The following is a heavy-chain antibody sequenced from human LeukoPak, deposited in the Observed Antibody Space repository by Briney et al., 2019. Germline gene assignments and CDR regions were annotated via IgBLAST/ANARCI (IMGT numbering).Heavy chain of an antibody. Sequence: PSETLSLTCAVYGGSFSGYYWSWIRQPPGKGLEWIGEINHSGSTNYNPSLKSRVTISVDTSKNQFSLKLSSVTAADTAVYYCARDLRDGRNGLGPWGQGTLVTVSS. D-gene: IGHD5-24*01. CDR3: ARDLRDGRNGLGP. CDR1: GGSFSGYY. V-gene: IGHV4-34*01. CDR2: INHSGST. J-gene: IGHJ5*02.